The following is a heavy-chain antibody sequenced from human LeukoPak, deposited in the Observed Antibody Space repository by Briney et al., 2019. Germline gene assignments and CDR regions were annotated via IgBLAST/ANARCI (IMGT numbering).Heavy chain of an antibody. V-gene: IGHV1-2*02. CDR1: GYIFTGYY. CDR2: INPNSGGT. J-gene: IGHJ6*03. Sequence: GASVKVSCKASGYIFTGYYMHWVRQAPGQGLEWMGWINPNSGGTNYAQKFQGRVTMTRDTSISTAYMELSRLRSDDTAVYYCARGDQPYYYYYYMDVWGKGTTVTVSS. CDR3: ARGDQPYYYYYYMDV.